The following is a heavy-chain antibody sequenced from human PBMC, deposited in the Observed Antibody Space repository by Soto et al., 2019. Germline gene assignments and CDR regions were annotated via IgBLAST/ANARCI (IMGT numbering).Heavy chain of an antibody. Sequence: GGSLRLSCAASGFTFSGSAMHWVRQASGKGLEWVGRIRSKANSYATAYAASVKGRFTISRDDSKNTAYLQMNSLKTEDTAVYYCTRTPSGSGSYYDYWGQGTLVTVSS. V-gene: IGHV3-73*01. CDR2: IRSKANSYAT. CDR3: TRTPSGSGSYYDY. J-gene: IGHJ4*02. CDR1: GFTFSGSA. D-gene: IGHD3-10*01.